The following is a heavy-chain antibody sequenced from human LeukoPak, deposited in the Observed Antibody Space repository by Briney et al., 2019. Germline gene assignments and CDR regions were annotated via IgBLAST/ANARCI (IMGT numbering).Heavy chain of an antibody. Sequence: GASVKVSCKASGYTFTSYGISWVRQAPGQGLEWMGWISAYNGNTNYAQKLQGRVTMTTDTSTSTAYMELRSLRSDDTAVYYCARLEIVVVKGERTYYFDYWGQGTLVTVSS. J-gene: IGHJ4*02. CDR3: ARLEIVVVKGERTYYFDY. CDR1: GYTFTSYG. V-gene: IGHV1-18*01. CDR2: ISAYNGNT. D-gene: IGHD3-22*01.